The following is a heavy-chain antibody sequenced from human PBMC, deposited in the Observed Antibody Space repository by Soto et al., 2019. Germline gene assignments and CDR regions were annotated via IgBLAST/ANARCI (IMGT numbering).Heavy chain of an antibody. J-gene: IGHJ4*02. CDR1: GFTFSSYA. Sequence: PGGSLRLSCAASGFTFSSYALSWVRQAPGKGLEWVSVISGGGGTTYYADSVKGRFTISRHNSKNTLYLQMNSLRAEDTAVYYCAKGGLFYSDTYYYFDYWGQGTLVTVSS. CDR3: AKGGLFYSDTYYYFDY. CDR2: ISGGGGTT. V-gene: IGHV3-23*01. D-gene: IGHD3-22*01.